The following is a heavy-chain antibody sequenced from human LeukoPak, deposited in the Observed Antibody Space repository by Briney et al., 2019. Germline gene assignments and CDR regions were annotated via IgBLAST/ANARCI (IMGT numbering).Heavy chain of an antibody. V-gene: IGHV3-30*04. D-gene: IGHD4-17*01. CDR1: GFTFSSYA. CDR3: ARGMDYGDFIGDADY. CDR2: ISYDGSNK. J-gene: IGHJ4*02. Sequence: GGSLRLSCAASGFTFSSYAMHWVRQAPGKGLEWVAVISYDGSNKYYADSVKGRFTISRDNSKNTLYLQMNILRAEDTAVYYCARGMDYGDFIGDADYWGQGTLVTVSS.